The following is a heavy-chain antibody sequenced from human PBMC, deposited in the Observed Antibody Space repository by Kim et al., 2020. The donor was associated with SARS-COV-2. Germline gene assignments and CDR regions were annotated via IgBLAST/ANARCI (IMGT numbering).Heavy chain of an antibody. D-gene: IGHD2-15*01. Sequence: ASVKVSCKASGYTFTSYDINWVRQATGQGPEWMGWVNLYSGTTGYAQKFRGRVTMTRDNSIRTAYMELSSLRSEDTAVYYCVRGDTHGSGSSCYNYWGQGTLVTVSS. V-gene: IGHV1-8*01. CDR3: VRGDTHGSGSSCYNY. CDR1: GYTFTSYD. J-gene: IGHJ4*02. CDR2: VNLYSGTT.